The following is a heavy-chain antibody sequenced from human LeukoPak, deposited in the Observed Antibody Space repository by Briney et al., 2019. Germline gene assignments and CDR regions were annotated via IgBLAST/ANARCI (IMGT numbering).Heavy chain of an antibody. Sequence: PSETLSLTCTVSGDSISSYFWSWVRQPPGKGLEWIGYFYHSGNTNYNPSLKSRVTISVDTSRNQFSLKLSSVTAADTAVYYCARATVADYYFDYWGQGTLVTVSS. CDR1: GDSISSYF. J-gene: IGHJ4*02. CDR3: ARATVADYYFDY. V-gene: IGHV4-59*13. D-gene: IGHD2-15*01. CDR2: FYHSGNT.